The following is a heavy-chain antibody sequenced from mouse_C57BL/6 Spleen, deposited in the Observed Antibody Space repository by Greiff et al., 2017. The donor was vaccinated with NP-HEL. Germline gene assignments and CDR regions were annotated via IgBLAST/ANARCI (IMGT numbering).Heavy chain of an antibody. J-gene: IGHJ3*01. CDR1: GYSITSGYD. CDR3: ARGYYSSTWFAY. D-gene: IGHD2-12*01. CDR2: ISYSGST. V-gene: IGHV3-1*01. Sequence: EVQLQQSGPGMVKPSQSLSLTCTVTGYSITSGYDWHWIRHSPGNKLEWMGYISYSGSTNYNPSLKSRSSITHDTSKNHFFLKLNSVTTDDTATYYCARGYYSSTWFAYWGQGTLVTVSA.